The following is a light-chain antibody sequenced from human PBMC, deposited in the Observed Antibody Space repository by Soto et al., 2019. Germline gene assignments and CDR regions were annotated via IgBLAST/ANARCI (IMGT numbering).Light chain of an antibody. CDR2: EVT. CDR1: SSDVGAYNF. CDR3: TSYAGSSITVL. V-gene: IGLV2-8*01. Sequence: QSALTQPPSASGSPGQSVTISCTGTSSDVGAYNFVSWYQQHPGKAPKLMIYEVTKRPSGVADRFSGSKSGNTASLTVSGLQAEDEADYYCTSYAGSSITVLFGGGTQVTVL. J-gene: IGLJ2*01.